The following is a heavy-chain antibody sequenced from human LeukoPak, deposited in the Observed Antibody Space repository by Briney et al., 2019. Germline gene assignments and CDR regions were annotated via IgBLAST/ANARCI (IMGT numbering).Heavy chain of an antibody. V-gene: IGHV4-61*02. CDR1: GGSISSDSYY. J-gene: IGHJ4*02. CDR2: IYTSGST. Sequence: SQTLSLTCTVSGGSISSDSYYWSWIRQPAGKGLEWIGRIYTSGSTNYNPSLKSRVTMSVDTSKNQFSLKLSSVTAADTAVYYCARGSSDHSGKLDYWGQGTLVTVPS. CDR3: ARGSSDHSGKLDY. D-gene: IGHD3-10*01.